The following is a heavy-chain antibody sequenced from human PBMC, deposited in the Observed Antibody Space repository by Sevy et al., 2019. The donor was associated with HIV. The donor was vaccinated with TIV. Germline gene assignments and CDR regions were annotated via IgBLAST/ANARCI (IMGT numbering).Heavy chain of an antibody. J-gene: IGHJ6*02. CDR2: ISHDGNKE. CDR3: ERDKGSEFYYGMDV. CDR1: GFTFSAYA. Sequence: GGSLRLSCAASGFTFSAYAVHWVRRAPGKGLEWVAVISHDGNKEDYAQSVRGRFTLSRDNSKKTLFLQMNGLRTDDTGLYYCERDKGSEFYYGMDVWGQGTTVTVSS. V-gene: IGHV3-30-3*01. D-gene: IGHD3-10*01.